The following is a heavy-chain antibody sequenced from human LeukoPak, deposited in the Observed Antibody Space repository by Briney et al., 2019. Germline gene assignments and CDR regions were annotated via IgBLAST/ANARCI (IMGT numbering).Heavy chain of an antibody. CDR2: INPNSGGT. V-gene: IGHV1-2*06. Sequence: ASVKVSCKASGYNLTGYYMHWVRQAPGQGLEWMGRINPNSGGTKYAQKFRGRVTMTRDTSISTAYMELSRLRSDDTAVYYCARDFSSGWYPKDVFDIWGQGTRATVSS. CDR3: ARDFSSGWYPKDVFDI. CDR1: GYNLTGYY. J-gene: IGHJ3*02. D-gene: IGHD6-19*01.